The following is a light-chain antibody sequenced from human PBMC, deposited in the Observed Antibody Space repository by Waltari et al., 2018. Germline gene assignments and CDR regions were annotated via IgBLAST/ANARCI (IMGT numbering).Light chain of an antibody. CDR1: QTLVSSNGNTY. J-gene: IGKJ1*01. CDR2: TVS. CDR3: MQASPWPWT. Sequence: DAVLTQSPLSLPVTLGQPASIPCRSSQTLVSSNGNTYLSWLQQRPGQSPRRLIYTVSPRDSWVPDTVSGSGSDADFTLTISRVEAEDVGVYYCMQASPWPWTFGQGTKVEIK. V-gene: IGKV2-30*01.